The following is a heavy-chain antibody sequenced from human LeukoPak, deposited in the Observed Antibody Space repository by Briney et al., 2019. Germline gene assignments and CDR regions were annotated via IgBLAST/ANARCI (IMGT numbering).Heavy chain of an antibody. J-gene: IGHJ6*02. CDR1: GFTFDDYA. V-gene: IGHV3-43*02. D-gene: IGHD1-26*01. CDR3: AKDMHEKASSGSYYYYYYYGMDV. CDR2: ISGDGGST. Sequence: PGGSLRLSCAASGFTFDDYAMHWVRQAPGKGLEWVSLISGDGGSTYYADSVKGRFTISRDNSKNSLYLQMNSLRTEDTALYYCAKDMHEKASSGSYYYYYYYGMDVWGQGTTVTVSS.